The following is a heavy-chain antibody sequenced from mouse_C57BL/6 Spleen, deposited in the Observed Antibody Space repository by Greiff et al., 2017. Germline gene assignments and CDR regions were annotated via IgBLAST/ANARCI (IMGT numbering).Heavy chain of an antibody. CDR2: ISSGSSTI. V-gene: IGHV5-17*01. CDR3: ARNYGSSPHAMDY. Sequence: EVQLVESGGGLVKPGGSLKLSCAASGFTFSDYGMHWVRQAPEKGLEWVAYISSGSSTIYYADTVKGRFTISRDNAKNTLFLQMTSLRSEDTAMXYCARNYGSSPHAMDYWGKGTSVTVSS. CDR1: GFTFSDYG. J-gene: IGHJ4*01. D-gene: IGHD1-1*01.